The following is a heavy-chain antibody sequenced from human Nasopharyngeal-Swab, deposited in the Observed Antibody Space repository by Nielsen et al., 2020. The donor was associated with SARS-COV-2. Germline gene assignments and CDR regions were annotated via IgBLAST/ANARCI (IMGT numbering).Heavy chain of an antibody. V-gene: IGHV1-18*01. J-gene: IGHJ4*02. CDR1: GYSFRSYG. CDR3: ARDVEEWLVVPSLSFDH. CDR2: ISVYNADT. D-gene: IGHD3-3*01. Sequence: AAVKVSCKSSGYSFRSYGINWVRQAPGQGLEWAGWISVYNADTDYSQKVEGRVSLTADTATTTVYMELRSLRSDDTAVYYCARDVEEWLVVPSLSFDHWGQGTLVTVSS.